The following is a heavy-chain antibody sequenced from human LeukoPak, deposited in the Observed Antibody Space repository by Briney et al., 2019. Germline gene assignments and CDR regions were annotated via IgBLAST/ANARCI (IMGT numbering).Heavy chain of an antibody. CDR2: ISSSSSYI. Sequence: GGSLRLSCVASAFTFRTYSMHWVRQAPGKGLEWVSSISSSSSYIYYGDSVKGRFTISRDNAKDSLYLQMNSLRAEDTAVYYCARDYEIYWGQGTLVTVSS. J-gene: IGHJ4*02. V-gene: IGHV3-21*01. D-gene: IGHD5-12*01. CDR3: ARDYEIY. CDR1: AFTFRTYS.